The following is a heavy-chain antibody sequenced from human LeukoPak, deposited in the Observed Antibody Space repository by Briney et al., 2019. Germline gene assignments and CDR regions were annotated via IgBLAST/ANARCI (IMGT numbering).Heavy chain of an antibody. CDR2: ISSKANSYAT. CDR1: GFTFSGSA. Sequence: PGGSLRLSCAASGFTFSGSAMHWVRQASGKGLEWVGRISSKANSYATAYAASVKGRLTISRDDSKNTAYLQMNRLKTEDTAVYYCRGYYYDSSGYYLVDYWGQGTLVTVSS. CDR3: RGYYYDSSGYYLVDY. V-gene: IGHV3-73*01. D-gene: IGHD3-22*01. J-gene: IGHJ4*02.